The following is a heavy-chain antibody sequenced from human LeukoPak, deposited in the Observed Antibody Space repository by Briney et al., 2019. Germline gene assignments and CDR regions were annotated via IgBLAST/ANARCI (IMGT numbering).Heavy chain of an antibody. J-gene: IGHJ4*02. CDR1: GFTVSSNY. CDR3: TRVQQLDYFDY. V-gene: IGHV3-53*01. CDR2: IYNGGST. D-gene: IGHD6-13*01. Sequence: GSLRLSCAASGFTVSSNYMSWVRQAPGKGLEWVSVIYNGGSTYYANSVKGRFTISTDSSKNTLYLQMNSLRAEDTAMYYCTRVQQLDYFDYWGQGTLVTVSS.